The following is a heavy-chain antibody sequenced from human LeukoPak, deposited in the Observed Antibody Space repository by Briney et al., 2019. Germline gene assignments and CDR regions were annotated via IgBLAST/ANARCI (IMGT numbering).Heavy chain of an antibody. CDR3: ARADGSVLPFDY. J-gene: IGHJ4*02. CDR1: GYTFTSYD. V-gene: IGHV1-8*03. Sequence: ASVKVSRKASGYTFTSYDINWVRQATGQGLEWMGWMNPNSGNTGYAQKFQGRVTITRNTSISTAYMELSSLRSEDTAVYYCARADGSVLPFDYWGQGTLVTVSS. D-gene: IGHD3-22*01. CDR2: MNPNSGNT.